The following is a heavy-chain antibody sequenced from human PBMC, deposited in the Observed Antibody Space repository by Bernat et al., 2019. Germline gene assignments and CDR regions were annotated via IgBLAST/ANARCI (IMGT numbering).Heavy chain of an antibody. D-gene: IGHD1-1*01. Sequence: EVQLVESGGGLVQPGGSLRLSCTASGFTFSSFGMNWGRQAPGKGLEWVAFITSSSSIIHYADSVKGRFTISRDNAKNSLYLQMNSLRVEDTAVYRCARDTTGAFDIWGQGTMVTVSS. CDR1: GFTFSSFG. CDR2: ITSSSSII. V-gene: IGHV3-48*01. J-gene: IGHJ3*02. CDR3: ARDTTGAFDI.